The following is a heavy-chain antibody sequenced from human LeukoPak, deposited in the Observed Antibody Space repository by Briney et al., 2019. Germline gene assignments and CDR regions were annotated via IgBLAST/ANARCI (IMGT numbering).Heavy chain of an antibody. CDR2: IYSGGST. Sequence: PGGSLRLSCAASGFTVSSNYMSWVRQAPGKGLEWVSVIYSGGSTYYADSVKGRFTISRDNSKNTLYLQMNSLRAEDTAVYYCARDKIGKPYFDYWGQGTLVTASS. CDR1: GFTVSSNY. D-gene: IGHD4-23*01. J-gene: IGHJ4*02. CDR3: ARDKIGKPYFDY. V-gene: IGHV3-53*01.